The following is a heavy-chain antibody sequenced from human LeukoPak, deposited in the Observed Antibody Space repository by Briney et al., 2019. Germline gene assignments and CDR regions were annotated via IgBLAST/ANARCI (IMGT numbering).Heavy chain of an antibody. V-gene: IGHV1-69*06. CDR2: IIPIFGTA. Sequence: SVKVSCKASGGTFSSYAISWVRQAPRQGLEWMGGIIPIFGTANYAQKFQGRVTITADKSTSTAYMELSSLRSEDTAVYYCARVWFGESNYYYYYYMDVWGKGTTVTVSS. D-gene: IGHD3-10*01. CDR3: ARVWFGESNYYYYYYMDV. CDR1: GGTFSSYA. J-gene: IGHJ6*03.